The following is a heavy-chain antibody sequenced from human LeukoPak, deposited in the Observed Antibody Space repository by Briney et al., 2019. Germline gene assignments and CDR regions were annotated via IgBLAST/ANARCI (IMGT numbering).Heavy chain of an antibody. CDR3: AKVLSGWENLYTDYFDY. J-gene: IGHJ4*02. V-gene: IGHV3-23*01. CDR2: ISGSGGST. Sequence: PGGSLRLSCAASGFTFSSYAMSWVRQAPGKGLEWVSAISGSGGSTYYADSVKGRFTISRDNSKNTLYLQMNSLRAEDTAVYYCAKVLSGWENLYTDYFDYWGQGTLVTVSS. D-gene: IGHD6-19*01. CDR1: GFTFSSYA.